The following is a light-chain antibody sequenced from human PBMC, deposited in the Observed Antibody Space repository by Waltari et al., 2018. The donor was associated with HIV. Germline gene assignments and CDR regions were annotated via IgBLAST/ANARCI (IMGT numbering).Light chain of an antibody. J-gene: IGLJ1*01. CDR2: EVS. Sequence: QSALTQPASVSGSPGQSITISCTGTSSDVGSYNLVSWYQQPPGKAPKLMIYEVSKRPSGVSNRFSGSKSGNTASLTISGLQAEDEADYYCCSYAGSGDVFGTGTKVTVL. CDR3: CSYAGSGDV. CDR1: SSDVGSYNL. V-gene: IGLV2-23*02.